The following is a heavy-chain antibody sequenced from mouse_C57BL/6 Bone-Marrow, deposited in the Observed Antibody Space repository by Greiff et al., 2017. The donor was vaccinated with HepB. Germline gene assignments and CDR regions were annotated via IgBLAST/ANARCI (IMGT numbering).Heavy chain of an antibody. Sequence: EVQGVESGGDLVKPGGSLKLSCAASGFTFSSYGMSWVRQTPDKRLEWVATISSGGSYTYYPDSVKGRFTISRDNAKNTLYLQMSSLKSEDTAMYYCARQTYYSNWGYYAMDYWGQGTSVTVSS. CDR3: ARQTYYSNWGYYAMDY. CDR1: GFTFSSYG. J-gene: IGHJ4*01. D-gene: IGHD2-5*01. V-gene: IGHV5-6*01. CDR2: ISSGGSYT.